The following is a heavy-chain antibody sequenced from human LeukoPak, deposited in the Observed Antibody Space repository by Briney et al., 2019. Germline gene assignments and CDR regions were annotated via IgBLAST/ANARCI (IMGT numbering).Heavy chain of an antibody. V-gene: IGHV3-30*04. CDR1: GFTFSSYA. J-gene: IGHJ4*02. Sequence: HPGGSLRLSCAASGFTFSSYAMHWVRQAPGKGLEWVAVISYDGSNKYYADSVKGRFTISRDNSKNTLYLQMNSLRAEDTAVYYCARDHRRDYYDSSGTDWGQGTLVTVSS. D-gene: IGHD3-22*01. CDR3: ARDHRRDYYDSSGTD. CDR2: ISYDGSNK.